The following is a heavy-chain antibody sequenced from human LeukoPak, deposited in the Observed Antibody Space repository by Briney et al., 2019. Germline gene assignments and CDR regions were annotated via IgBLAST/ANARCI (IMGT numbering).Heavy chain of an antibody. V-gene: IGHV1-69*04. CDR2: IIPILGIA. CDR3: ASGYSYGFEPNWFDP. D-gene: IGHD5-18*01. J-gene: IGHJ5*02. CDR1: GGTFSSYA. Sequence: SVKVSCKASGGTFSSYAISWVRQAPGQGLEWMGRIIPILGIANYAQKFQGRVTITADKSTSTAYMELSSLRSEDTAVYYCASGYSYGFEPNWFDPWGQGTLVTVSS.